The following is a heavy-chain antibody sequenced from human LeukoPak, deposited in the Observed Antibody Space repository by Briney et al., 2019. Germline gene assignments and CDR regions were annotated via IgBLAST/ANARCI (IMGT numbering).Heavy chain of an antibody. Sequence: PGRSLRLSCAASGFTFDDYAMHWVRQAPGKGLEWVSGISWNSGSIGYADSVKGRFTISRDNAKNSLYLQMNSLRAEDTALYYCAKDMYQWELGQYFDYWGQGTLVTVSS. CDR3: AKDMYQWELGQYFDY. CDR1: GFTFDDYA. CDR2: ISWNSGSI. J-gene: IGHJ4*02. D-gene: IGHD1-26*01. V-gene: IGHV3-9*01.